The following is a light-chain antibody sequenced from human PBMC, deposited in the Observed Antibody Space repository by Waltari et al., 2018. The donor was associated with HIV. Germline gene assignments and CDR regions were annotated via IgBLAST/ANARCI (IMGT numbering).Light chain of an antibody. V-gene: IGLV1-40*01. CDR1: SSNIGAGYD. J-gene: IGLJ2*01. CDR3: QSYDSNLSGL. CDR2: GNS. Sequence: QSELTQPPSVSAAPGQRVTISCTGSSSNIGAGYDVHWYQQVPGRAPKVVIYGNSKRPSGVPDRFSGSKSGSSAFLVITGLQSEDEADYYCQSYDSNLSGLFGGGTKVTVL.